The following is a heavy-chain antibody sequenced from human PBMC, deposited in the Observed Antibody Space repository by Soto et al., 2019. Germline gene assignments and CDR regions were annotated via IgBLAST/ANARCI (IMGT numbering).Heavy chain of an antibody. CDR2: ISSSSSYI. CDR3: ERLSSSSDAGDY. CDR1: GFTFSSYS. J-gene: IGHJ4*02. V-gene: IGHV3-21*01. D-gene: IGHD6-13*01. Sequence: EVQLVESGGCLVKPGGSLRLSCAASGFTFSSYSMNWVRQAPGKGLEWVSSISSSSSYIYYADSVKGRFTSSRDNAKNSLYLQMNSLRAEDTAVYYCERLSSSSDAGDYWGQGTLVTVSS.